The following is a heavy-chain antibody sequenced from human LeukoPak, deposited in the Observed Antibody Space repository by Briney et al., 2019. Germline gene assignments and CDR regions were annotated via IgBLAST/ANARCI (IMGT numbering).Heavy chain of an antibody. CDR1: GFTFSSYE. J-gene: IGHJ5*02. CDR2: ISSSGSTI. D-gene: IGHD3-22*01. Sequence: GGSLRLSCAASGFTFSSYEMNWVRQAPGKGLEWVSYISSSGSTIYYADSAKGRFTISRDNAKNSLYLQMNSLRAEDTAVYYCARDSEGDYYDSSGYYPCGQGTLVTVSS. V-gene: IGHV3-48*03. CDR3: ARDSEGDYYDSSGYYP.